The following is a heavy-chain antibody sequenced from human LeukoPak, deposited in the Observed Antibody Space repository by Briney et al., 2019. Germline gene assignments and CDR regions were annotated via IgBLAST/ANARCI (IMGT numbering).Heavy chain of an antibody. CDR2: IFHTGST. CDR3: ARASMVRGVSAPQFDY. V-gene: IGHV4-38-2*02. J-gene: IGHJ4*02. Sequence: ASETLSLTCTVSGYSIDSGYYWGWIRQPPGKGLEWIGSIFHTGSTNYNPSLKSRVTISVDKSKNQFSLKLSSVTAADTAVYYCARASMVRGVSAPQFDYWGQGTLVTVSS. CDR1: GYSIDSGYY. D-gene: IGHD3-10*01.